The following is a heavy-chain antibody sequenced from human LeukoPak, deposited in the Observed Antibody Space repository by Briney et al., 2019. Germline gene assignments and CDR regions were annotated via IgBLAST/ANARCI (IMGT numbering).Heavy chain of an antibody. CDR2: ISGSGGST. D-gene: IGHD3-22*01. CDR1: GFTFSSYG. J-gene: IGHJ3*02. Sequence: PGGSLRLSCAASGFTFSSYGMSWVRQAPGKGLEWVSAISGSGGSTYYADSVKGRFTISRDNSKNTLYLQMNSLRAEDTAVYYCAREVRLAPYYYDSSGWGAFDIWGQGTMVTVSS. CDR3: AREVRLAPYYYDSSGWGAFDI. V-gene: IGHV3-23*01.